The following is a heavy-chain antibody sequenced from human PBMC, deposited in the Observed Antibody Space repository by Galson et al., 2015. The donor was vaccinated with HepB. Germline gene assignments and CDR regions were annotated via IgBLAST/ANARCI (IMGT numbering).Heavy chain of an antibody. V-gene: IGHV6-1*01. J-gene: IGHJ4*02. CDR2: TYYRSKWFN. CDR1: GDSVSNNGAA. CDR3: AREAYYFDY. Sequence: CAISGDSVSNNGAAWNWIRQSPSSGLEWLGRTYYRSKWFNDYAISVKSRIAINPDTSKNQFSLQLNSVTPEDTAVYYCAREAYYFDYWGQGTLVTVSS.